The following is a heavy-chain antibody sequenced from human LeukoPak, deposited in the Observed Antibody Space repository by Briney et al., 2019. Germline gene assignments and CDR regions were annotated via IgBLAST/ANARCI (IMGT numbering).Heavy chain of an antibody. Sequence: GASVKVSCKASGGTFSSYAISWVRQAPGQGLEWMGGIIPIFGTANYAQKFQGRVTITADESTSTAYMKLSSLRSEDTAVYYCARDRGSGSYFDYWGQGTLVTVSS. D-gene: IGHD1-26*01. CDR3: ARDRGSGSYFDY. CDR1: GGTFSSYA. V-gene: IGHV1-69*13. CDR2: IIPIFGTA. J-gene: IGHJ4*02.